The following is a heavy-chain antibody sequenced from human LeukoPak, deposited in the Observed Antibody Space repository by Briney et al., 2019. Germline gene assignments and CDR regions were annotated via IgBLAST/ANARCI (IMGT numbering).Heavy chain of an antibody. J-gene: IGHJ3*02. CDR1: GFSFHRYA. CDR2: ISGSAVST. V-gene: IGHV3-23*01. CDR3: ARVIDYGALDACDI. Sequence: GGSLRLSCVASGFSFHRYAMTWGRQAPGKGREWVSGISGSAVSTHYADSVKGRFTISRDNSKSTLYAQMNSLRAEDTAVYFCARVIDYGALDACDIWGQGTMVTVSS. D-gene: IGHD4-17*01.